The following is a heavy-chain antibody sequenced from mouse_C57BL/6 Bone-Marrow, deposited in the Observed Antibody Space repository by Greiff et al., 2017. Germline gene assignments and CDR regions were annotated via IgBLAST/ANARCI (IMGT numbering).Heavy chain of an antibody. D-gene: IGHD2-4*01. V-gene: IGHV14-4*01. CDR1: GFNIKDDY. J-gene: IGHJ4*01. CDR3: TTDYGANYDAMDY. Sequence: VQLLESGAELVRPGASVKLSCTASGFNIKDDYMHWVKQRPEQGLEWIGWIDPENGDTEYASKFQGKATITADTSSNTAYLQLSSLSSEDTAVYYCTTDYGANYDAMDYWGQGTSVTVSS. CDR2: IDPENGDT.